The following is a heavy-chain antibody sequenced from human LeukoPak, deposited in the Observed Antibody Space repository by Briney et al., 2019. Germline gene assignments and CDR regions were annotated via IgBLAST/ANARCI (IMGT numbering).Heavy chain of an antibody. CDR1: GKSLTELS. Sequence: ASVKVSCKVSGKSLTELSMHWVRQSPGKGLEWVGGYDPVDSETIYAQKFQGRVTMTEDTSTDTAYMEMTSLRSEDSAVYYCATEHSSSNDYWGQGTQVIVSS. J-gene: IGHJ4*02. CDR3: ATEHSSSNDY. CDR2: YDPVDSET. V-gene: IGHV1-24*01. D-gene: IGHD6-6*01.